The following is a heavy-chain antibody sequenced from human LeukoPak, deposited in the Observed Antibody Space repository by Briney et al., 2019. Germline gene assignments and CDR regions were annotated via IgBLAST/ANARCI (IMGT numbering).Heavy chain of an antibody. CDR2: IKQDGSKE. CDR3: ARDTGYGDY. CDR1: GFTFSSYW. V-gene: IGHV3-7*05. D-gene: IGHD5-18*01. J-gene: IGHJ4*02. Sequence: GGSLKLSCAASGFTFSSYWMSWVRQAPGKGPEWVATIKQDGSKEYYVDSVKGRFTISRDNAKNSLYLQMNSLRAEDTAVYYCARDTGYGDYWGQGTLVTVSS.